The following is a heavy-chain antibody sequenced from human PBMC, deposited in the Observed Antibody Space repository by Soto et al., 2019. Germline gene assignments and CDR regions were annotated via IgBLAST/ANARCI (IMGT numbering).Heavy chain of an antibody. CDR3: ARRYGDCTNGICYLYFDY. V-gene: IGHV4-39*01. Sequence: QLQLQESGPGLVKPSETLSLTCAVSGGAIRSSSYYWDWIRQPPGKGLEWIGSIYYSGSTYYNPSLKSGVTITVDTSRNQFSLKLSSVTAADTAVYYCARRYGDCTNGICYLYFDYWGQGTLVTVSS. J-gene: IGHJ4*02. D-gene: IGHD2-8*01. CDR1: GGAIRSSSYY. CDR2: IYYSGST.